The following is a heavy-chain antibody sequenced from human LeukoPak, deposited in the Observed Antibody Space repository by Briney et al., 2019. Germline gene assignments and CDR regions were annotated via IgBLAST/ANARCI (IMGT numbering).Heavy chain of an antibody. V-gene: IGHV1-69*04. J-gene: IGHJ4*02. Sequence: ASVKVSRKASGGTFSSYAISWVRQAPGQGLEWMGRIIPILGIANYAQKFQGRVTITADKSTSTAYMELNSLRSEDTAVYYCATIETTGPSNSIVVVDYWGQGTLVTVSS. CDR3: ATIETTGPSNSIVVVDY. CDR2: IIPILGIA. CDR1: GGTFSSYA. D-gene: IGHD3-22*01.